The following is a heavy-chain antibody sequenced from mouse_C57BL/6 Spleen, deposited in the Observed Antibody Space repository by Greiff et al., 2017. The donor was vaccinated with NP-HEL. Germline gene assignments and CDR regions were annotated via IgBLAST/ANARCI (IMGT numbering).Heavy chain of an antibody. J-gene: IGHJ4*01. Sequence: VQLQQPGAELVKPGASVKVSCKASGYTFTSYWMHWVKQRPGQGLEWIGRIHPSDSDTNYNQKFKGKATLTVDKSSSTAYMQLSSLTSEDSAVYYCARALITTVVVSYYYAMDYWGQGTSVTVSS. CDR2: IHPSDSDT. V-gene: IGHV1-74*01. D-gene: IGHD1-1*01. CDR3: ARALITTVVVSYYYAMDY. CDR1: GYTFTSYW.